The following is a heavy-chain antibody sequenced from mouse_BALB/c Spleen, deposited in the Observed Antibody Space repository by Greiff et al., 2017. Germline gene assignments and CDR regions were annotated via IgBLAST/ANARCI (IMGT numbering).Heavy chain of an antibody. CDR3: TRELHAY. Sequence: QVQLQQSGAELVRPGTSVKVSCKASGYAFTNYLIEWVKQRPGQGLEWIGVINPGSGGTNYNQKFKDKATLTVDKSSSTAYMQLSSPTSEDSAVYYCTRELHAYWGQGTLVTVSA. J-gene: IGHJ3*01. V-gene: IGHV1-54*01. CDR2: INPGSGGT. D-gene: IGHD2-1*01. CDR1: GYAFTNYL.